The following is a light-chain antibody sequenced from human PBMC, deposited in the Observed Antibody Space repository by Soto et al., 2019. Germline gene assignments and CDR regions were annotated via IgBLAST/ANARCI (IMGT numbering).Light chain of an antibody. V-gene: IGKV3-11*01. J-gene: IGKJ2*01. Sequence: DIVLTQSPATLSLSPGARATLSCRASENIANYLLWFQQRPGQAPRLLIYDASNRASGIPARFSASGSGTDFTLTISRLETEDFAVFFCQQRKKWPYTFGQG. CDR1: ENIANY. CDR2: DAS. CDR3: QQRKKWPYT.